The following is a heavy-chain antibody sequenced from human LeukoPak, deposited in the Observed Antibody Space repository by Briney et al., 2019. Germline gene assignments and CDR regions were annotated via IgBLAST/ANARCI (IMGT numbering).Heavy chain of an antibody. CDR1: GFTFSSYA. CDR2: ISGSGGST. D-gene: IGHD3-9*01. V-gene: IGHV3-23*01. J-gene: IGHJ6*03. CDR3: AKGRLYYDILTGHYYYYYMDV. Sequence: GGSLRLSCAASGFTFSSYAMSWVRQAPGKGLEWVSAISGSGGSTYYADSVKGRLTISRDNSKNTLYLQMNSLRAEDTAVYYCAKGRLYYDILTGHYYYYYMDVWGKGTTVTVSS.